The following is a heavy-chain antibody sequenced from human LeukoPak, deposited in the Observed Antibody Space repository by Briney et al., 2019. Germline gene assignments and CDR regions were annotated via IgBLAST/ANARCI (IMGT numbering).Heavy chain of an antibody. J-gene: IGHJ4*02. Sequence: SETLSLTCTVSGGSISNYYWSWIRQPPGKGLEWIGYISHSGSTNYSPSLKSWVTISLDTSKNQFSLKLSSVTAADTAVYYCAGHHPRNTVDFWGQGTLVTVSS. CDR2: ISHSGST. CDR1: GGSISNYY. D-gene: IGHD2/OR15-2a*01. CDR3: AGHHPRNTVDF. V-gene: IGHV4-59*08.